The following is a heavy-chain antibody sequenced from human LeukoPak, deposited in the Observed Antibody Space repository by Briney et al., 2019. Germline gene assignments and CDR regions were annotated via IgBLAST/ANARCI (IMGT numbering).Heavy chain of an antibody. J-gene: IGHJ4*02. Sequence: GGSLRLSCAASGFTFSSYSMNWVRQAPGKGLEWVSYISSSSSTIYYADSVKGRFTISRDNAKNSLYLQMNSLRAEDTAVYYCARGPLNKYYDFWSGYSVPFDYWGQGTLVTVSS. CDR3: ARGPLNKYYDFWSGYSVPFDY. CDR1: GFTFSSYS. CDR2: ISSSSSTI. D-gene: IGHD3-3*01. V-gene: IGHV3-48*04.